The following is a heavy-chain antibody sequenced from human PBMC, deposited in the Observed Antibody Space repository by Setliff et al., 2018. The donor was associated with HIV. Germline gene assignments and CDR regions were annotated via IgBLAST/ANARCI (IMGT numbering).Heavy chain of an antibody. CDR3: ARARYMDV. CDR2: INGDGSST. D-gene: IGHD6-6*01. V-gene: IGHV3-74*01. CDR1: GFTFSSHW. Sequence: GGSLRLSCAVSGFTFSSHWMHWVRRAPGQGLEWVSRINGDGSSTRYADSVKGRFTISRDNAKNTLYLQMNSLRAEDTAVYYCARARYMDVWGKGTTVTVSS. J-gene: IGHJ6*03.